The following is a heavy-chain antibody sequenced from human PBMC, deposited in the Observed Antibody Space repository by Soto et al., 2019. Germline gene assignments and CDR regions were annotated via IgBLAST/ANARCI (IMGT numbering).Heavy chain of an antibody. Sequence: EVQLVESGGGLVQPGGSLRLSCAVTGFIVSTNYMNWVRQAPGTGLEWVSLTSSDGTTYFADSVKGRFTISRDNSKNTLYLEMNSLRVEDTAVYYCTRDHRPVSVLRGLHIYYYYGMDVWGQGTTVTVSS. CDR2: TSSDGTT. CDR3: TRDHRPVSVLRGLHIYYYYGMDV. V-gene: IGHV3-66*01. J-gene: IGHJ6*02. CDR1: GFIVSTNY. D-gene: IGHD3-10*01.